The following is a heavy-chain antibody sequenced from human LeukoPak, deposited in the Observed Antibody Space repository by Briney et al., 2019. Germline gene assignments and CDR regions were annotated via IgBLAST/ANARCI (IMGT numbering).Heavy chain of an antibody. V-gene: IGHV3-74*01. Sequence: GSLRLSCAASGFTFSNYWMHWVRQVPGKGLVWVSRINTDGSSTSYAESVKGRFTISRDNAENTLYLQMNSLRAEDTAVYFCARDPPAIGVDYWGQGTLVTVSS. J-gene: IGHJ4*02. CDR3: ARDPPAIGVDY. CDR2: INTDGSST. CDR1: GFTFSNYW.